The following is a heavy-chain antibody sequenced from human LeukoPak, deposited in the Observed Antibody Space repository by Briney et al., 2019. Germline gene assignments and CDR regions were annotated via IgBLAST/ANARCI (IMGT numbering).Heavy chain of an antibody. J-gene: IGHJ6*02. CDR1: GLTFSSYR. CDR3: ARDKTYYDILTASHYYYGMDV. Sequence: GGSLRLSCAASGLTFSSYRMHWVRQAPGKGLVWVSRIYSDGSSTTYADSVKGRFTISRDNAKNTLYLQMNSLSAENTAVYYCARDKTYYDILTASHYYYGMDVWSQGTTVTVYS. V-gene: IGHV3-74*01. CDR2: IYSDGSST. D-gene: IGHD3-9*01.